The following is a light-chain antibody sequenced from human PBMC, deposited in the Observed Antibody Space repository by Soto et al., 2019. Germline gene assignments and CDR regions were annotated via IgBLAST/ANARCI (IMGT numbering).Light chain of an antibody. CDR2: KVS. J-gene: IGLJ1*01. V-gene: IGLV2-23*02. Sequence: QSALTQPASGSGSPGQSITISCTGTSSDIGSYHLVSWYQHHSGKAPKLIIYKVSQWPSGVSDRFSASKSGSTASLTISGLQAEDEADYYCCSYAGSNWGYVFGTGTKVTVL. CDR3: CSYAGSNWGYV. CDR1: SSDIGSYHL.